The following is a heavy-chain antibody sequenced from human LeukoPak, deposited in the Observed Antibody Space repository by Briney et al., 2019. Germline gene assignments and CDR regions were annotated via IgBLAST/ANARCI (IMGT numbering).Heavy chain of an antibody. CDR3: ARGVAAAGLGNYGMDV. D-gene: IGHD6-13*01. Sequence: GGSLRLSCAASGFTFSSYSMNWVRQAPGKGLEWVSYISSSSSTIYYADSVKGRFTISRDNAKNSLYLQMNSLRAEDTAVYYCARGVAAAGLGNYGMDVWGQGTTVTVSS. CDR2: ISSSSSTI. CDR1: GFTFSSYS. V-gene: IGHV3-48*01. J-gene: IGHJ6*02.